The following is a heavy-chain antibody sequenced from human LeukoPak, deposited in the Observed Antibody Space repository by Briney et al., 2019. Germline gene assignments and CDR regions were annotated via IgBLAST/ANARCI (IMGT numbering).Heavy chain of an antibody. CDR3: ARAGGRYAANDY. CDR1: GGSISNYY. D-gene: IGHD1-26*01. Sequence: SETLSLTCTVSGGSISNYYWSWIRQPPGKGLEWIGYIYYSGSTNYNPSLKSRVTISVETSKNQFSLKVSSVTAADTAVYYCARAGGRYAANDYWGQGTLVTVSS. J-gene: IGHJ4*02. V-gene: IGHV4-59*01. CDR2: IYYSGST.